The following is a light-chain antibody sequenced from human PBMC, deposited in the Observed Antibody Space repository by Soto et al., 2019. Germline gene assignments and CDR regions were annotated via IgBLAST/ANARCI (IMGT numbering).Light chain of an antibody. CDR3: QQSYSTPRT. J-gene: IGKJ2*01. CDR1: QNISSY. CDR2: AAS. Sequence: DIQMTQSPSSLSASVGDRVTMTCRASQNISSYLNWYQQKPGKAPKLLIYAASSLQSGVPSRFSGSGSGTDFTLTISSLQPEDFATYYCQQSYSTPRTFGQGTKLEIK. V-gene: IGKV1-39*01.